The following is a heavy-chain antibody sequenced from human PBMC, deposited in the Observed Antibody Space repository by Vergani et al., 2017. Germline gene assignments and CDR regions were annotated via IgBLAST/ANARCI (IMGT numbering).Heavy chain of an antibody. CDR2: IYVSGIT. Sequence: QVQLQESGPGLVKPSQTLSLTCTVSGASINNDFYYWHWIRQPAGKGLEWIGRIYVSGITDYNSSLQSRVSMSVDTSKNQFSLTLTSVTAADTAVYYCASDNKQLRPRAFDLCGQGTMVTVSS. V-gene: IGHV4-61*02. CDR1: GASINNDFYY. D-gene: IGHD4-23*01. J-gene: IGHJ3*01. CDR3: ASDNKQLRPRAFDL.